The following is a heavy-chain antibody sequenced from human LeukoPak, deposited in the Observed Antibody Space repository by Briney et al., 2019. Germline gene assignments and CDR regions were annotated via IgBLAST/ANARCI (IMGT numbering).Heavy chain of an antibody. CDR3: AKDIAVAGTTFDC. CDR1: GFTFSTYA. D-gene: IGHD6-19*01. J-gene: IGHJ4*02. Sequence: PGGSLRLSCAASGFTFSTYAMNWVRQAPGKGLEWVSVVSGGGATTNYADSVKGRFTISRDNSKNTVYLQMNSLRAEDTAVYYCAKDIAVAGTTFDCWGQGTLVTVSS. V-gene: IGHV3-23*01. CDR2: VSGGGATT.